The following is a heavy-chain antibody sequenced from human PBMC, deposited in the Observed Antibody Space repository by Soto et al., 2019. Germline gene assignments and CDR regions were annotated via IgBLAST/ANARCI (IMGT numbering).Heavy chain of an antibody. J-gene: IGHJ6*02. Sequence: SVKVSCKASGFTFTSSAVQWVRQARGQRLEWIGWIVVGSGNINYAQKFQERVTITRDMSTSTAYMELSSLRSEDTAVYYCATRSGWDVYYYYGMDVWGQGTTVTVSS. CDR2: IVVGSGNI. CDR1: GFTFTSSA. CDR3: ATRSGWDVYYYYGMDV. D-gene: IGHD3-3*01. V-gene: IGHV1-58*01.